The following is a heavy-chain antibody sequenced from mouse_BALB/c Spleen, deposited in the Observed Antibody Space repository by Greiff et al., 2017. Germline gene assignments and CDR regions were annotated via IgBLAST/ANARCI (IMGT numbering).Heavy chain of an antibody. CDR1: GFSFTSYG. CDR2: IWSGGST. J-gene: IGHJ3*01. V-gene: IGHV2-2*02. D-gene: IGHD2-3*01. Sequence: VQLVESGPGLVQPSQCLSITCTASGFSFTSYGVHWVRQSPGKGLEWLGVIWSGGSTDYNAAFISRLSISKDNSKSQFFLKMNSLQANDTAIYYCARDGYPAWFAYWGQGTLVTVSA. CDR3: ARDGYPAWFAY.